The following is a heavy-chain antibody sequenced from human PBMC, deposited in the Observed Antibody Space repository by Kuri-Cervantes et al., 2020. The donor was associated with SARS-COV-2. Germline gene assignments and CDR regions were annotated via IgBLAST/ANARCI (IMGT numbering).Heavy chain of an antibody. CDR1: GYSISSGYY. V-gene: IGHV4-38-2*01. Sequence: SETLSLTCAVSGYSISSGYYWGWIRQPPGKGLEWIGYIYYSGSTYYNPSLKSRVTISVDTSKNQFSLKLSSVTAADTAVYYCARLEPTMVRMAGDGGGFDYWGQGTLVTVSS. J-gene: IGHJ4*02. D-gene: IGHD3-10*01. CDR2: IYYSGST. CDR3: ARLEPTMVRMAGDGGGFDY.